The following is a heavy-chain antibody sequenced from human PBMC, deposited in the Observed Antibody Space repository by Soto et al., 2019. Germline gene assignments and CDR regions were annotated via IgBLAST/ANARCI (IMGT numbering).Heavy chain of an antibody. V-gene: IGHV3-53*01. CDR1: GFTVSNSF. Sequence: GGSLRLSCAASGFTVSNSFMSWVRQAPGKGLEWVSVIYNDDRIFYADSVKGRFTISRDSSKNTLYLQMHSLRAEDTAVYYCARDDGSNARWPNLFDFWGQGTLVTVSS. D-gene: IGHD2-8*01. J-gene: IGHJ4*02. CDR2: IYNDDRI. CDR3: ARDDGSNARWPNLFDF.